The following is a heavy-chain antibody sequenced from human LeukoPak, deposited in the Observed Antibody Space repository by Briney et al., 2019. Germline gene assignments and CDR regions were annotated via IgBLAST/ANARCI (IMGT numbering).Heavy chain of an antibody. J-gene: IGHJ4*02. CDR2: FSGSGGST. CDR3: AKGGDYLWGSYRYFDY. V-gene: IGHV3-23*01. Sequence: PGGSLRLSCAATGFTFSNYAIHWGRQAPGKGLEWVSSFSGSGGSTYYADSVKGRFTISRDNSKNTLYLQMNSLRAEDTAVYYCAKGGDYLWGSYRYFDYWGQGTLVTVSS. D-gene: IGHD3-16*02. CDR1: GFTFSNYA.